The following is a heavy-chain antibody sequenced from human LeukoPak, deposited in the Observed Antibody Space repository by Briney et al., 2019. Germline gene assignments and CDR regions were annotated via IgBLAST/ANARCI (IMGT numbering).Heavy chain of an antibody. CDR3: ARDLSGYDPFDY. J-gene: IGHJ4*02. CDR1: GYTFTGYC. Sequence: ASVKVSCKASGYTFTGYCMHWVRQAPGQGLEWMGWINPNSGGTNYAQKFQGRVTMTRDTSISTAYMELSRLRSDDTAVYYCARDLSGYDPFDYWGQGTLVTVSS. D-gene: IGHD5-12*01. CDR2: INPNSGGT. V-gene: IGHV1-2*02.